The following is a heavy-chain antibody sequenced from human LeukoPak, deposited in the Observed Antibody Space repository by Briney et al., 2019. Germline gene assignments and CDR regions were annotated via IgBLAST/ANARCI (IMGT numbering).Heavy chain of an antibody. V-gene: IGHV3-30*02. CDR2: IRYDGSNK. Sequence: GGSLRLSCAASGFTFSSYGMHWVRQAPGKGLEWVAFIRYDGSNKYYADSVKGRFTISRDNSKNTLYLQMNSLRAEDTAVYYCAKDIPGIAAAGTSWEYFDLWGRGTLVTVSS. D-gene: IGHD6-13*01. J-gene: IGHJ2*01. CDR1: GFTFSSYG. CDR3: AKDIPGIAAAGTSWEYFDL.